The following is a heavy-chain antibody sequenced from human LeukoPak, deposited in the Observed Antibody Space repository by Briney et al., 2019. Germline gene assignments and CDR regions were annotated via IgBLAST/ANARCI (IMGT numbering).Heavy chain of an antibody. J-gene: IGHJ4*02. Sequence: GRSLRLSCAASGFTFSSYAMHWVRQAPGKGLEWVAVISYDGSNKYYADSVKGRFTISRDNSKNTLYLQMNSLRAEDTAVYYCAKVDATYGPGSYYPWVYWGQGTLVTVSS. V-gene: IGHV3-30-3*01. CDR2: ISYDGSNK. CDR3: AKVDATYGPGSYYPWVY. CDR1: GFTFSSYA. D-gene: IGHD3-10*01.